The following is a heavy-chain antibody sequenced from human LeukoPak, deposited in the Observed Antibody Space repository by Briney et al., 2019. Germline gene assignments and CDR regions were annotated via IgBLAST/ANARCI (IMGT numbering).Heavy chain of an antibody. D-gene: IGHD3-16*01. J-gene: IGHJ4*02. V-gene: IGHV3-72*01. CDR1: GFSFSDHY. CDR3: CVMSPSDGVDYFDF. Sequence: GGSLTLSCATSGFSFSDHYMDWVRQAPGKGPEWVGRNRNKANSYTTDYAASVKGRFTVSRDASKNSLYLQMNSLKTEDTAVYYCCVMSPSDGVDYFDFWGQGTLVTVSS. CDR2: NRNKANSYTT.